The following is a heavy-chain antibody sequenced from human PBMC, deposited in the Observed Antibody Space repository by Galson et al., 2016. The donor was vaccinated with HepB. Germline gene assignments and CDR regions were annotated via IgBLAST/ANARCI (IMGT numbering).Heavy chain of an antibody. CDR1: GYTFTRYRYG. J-gene: IGHJ4*02. CDR3: SGDEGPDYYESSGNHIFDY. V-gene: IGHV1-18*01. D-gene: IGHD3-22*01. CDR2: ISPYKGNR. Sequence: SVKVSCKASGYTFTRYRYGISWVRQAPGQGLEWMGWISPYKGNRNYAQKFQGRITMTTDKSTSTAYMELRSLRSDDTAVYYCSGDEGPDYYESSGNHIFDYGGPGTLVTVSS.